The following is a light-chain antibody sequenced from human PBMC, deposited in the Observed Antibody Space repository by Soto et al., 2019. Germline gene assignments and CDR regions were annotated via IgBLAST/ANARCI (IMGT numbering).Light chain of an antibody. CDR2: NIS. V-gene: IGKV2-24*01. CDR3: MQATQFPIT. J-gene: IGKJ5*01. Sequence: DIVMTQTPLSSPVTLGQPASISCRSSQSLVPSDGNTYLSWLQQRPGQPPRLLIYNISDRFSGVPDRFSGSGGGTDFTLKISRVEAEDVGVYYCMQATQFPITFGQGTRLELK. CDR1: QSLVPSDGNTY.